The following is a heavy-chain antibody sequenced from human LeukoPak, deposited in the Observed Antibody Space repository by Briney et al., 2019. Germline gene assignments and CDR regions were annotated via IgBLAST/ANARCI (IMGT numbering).Heavy chain of an antibody. V-gene: IGHV6-1*01. CDR3: ARSVLWFGPLED. CDR2: TYYRSKWYN. Sequence: SPTLSLTFAISGDSVSINSAAWNWVRQSPSRGLEWLGRTYYRSKWYNDYAVSVKSRITINPDTSKNQFSLQLNSVTPEDTAVYYCARSVLWFGPLEDLGQGTLVTVSS. CDR1: GDSVSINSAA. J-gene: IGHJ4*02. D-gene: IGHD3-10*01.